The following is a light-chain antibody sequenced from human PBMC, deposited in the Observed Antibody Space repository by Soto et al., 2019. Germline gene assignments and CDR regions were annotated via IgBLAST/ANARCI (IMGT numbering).Light chain of an antibody. V-gene: IGKV3-11*01. CDR2: DAS. CDR1: QSVSSY. CDR3: QHGHL. Sequence: EIVLTQSPATLSLCPGERATLSCRASQSVSSYLAWYQQKPGQAPRLLIYDASNRATGIPARFSGSGSGTDFTLTISSLEPEDFAVYYCQHGHLFGPGSKVDIK. J-gene: IGKJ3*01.